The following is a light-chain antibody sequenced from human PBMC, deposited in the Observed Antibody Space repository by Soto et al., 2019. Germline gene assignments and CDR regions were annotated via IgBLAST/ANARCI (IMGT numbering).Light chain of an antibody. J-gene: IGKJ5*01. V-gene: IGKV3-11*01. CDR1: QTVSSY. CDR2: DAS. Sequence: EILLTQSPATLSLSPGDRVTLSCRASQTVSSYLAWYQQRPGQAPRLLIYDASNRATGIPARFSGSGSGTDFTLTISSLEPEDFAVYYCQQRSNWPITFGQGTRVEIK. CDR3: QQRSNWPIT.